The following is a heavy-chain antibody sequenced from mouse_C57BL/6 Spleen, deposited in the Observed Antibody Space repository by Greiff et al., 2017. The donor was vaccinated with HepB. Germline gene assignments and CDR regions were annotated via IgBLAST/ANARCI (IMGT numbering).Heavy chain of an antibody. CDR1: GYTFTSYW. J-gene: IGHJ3*01. CDR2: IHPNSGST. CDR3: ARPLITTVVAPFAY. Sequence: VQLQQSGAELVKPGASVKLSCKASGYTFTSYWMHWVKQRPGQGLEWIGMIHPNSGSTNYNEKFKSKATLTVDKSSSTAYMQLSSLTSEDSAVYYCARPLITTVVAPFAYWGQGTLVTVSA. D-gene: IGHD1-1*01. V-gene: IGHV1-64*01.